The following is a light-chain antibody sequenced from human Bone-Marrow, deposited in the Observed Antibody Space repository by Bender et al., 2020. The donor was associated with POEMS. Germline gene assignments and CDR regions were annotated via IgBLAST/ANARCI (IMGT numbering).Light chain of an antibody. Sequence: QSVLTQPPSASGTPDRGVPFPSLGATPTTELLPWNWNRHLPGTAPKLLIYSSHRRPSEVPDRFSGSRSGTSASLAISGLQSEDEADYYCAVWDDSLNGWVFGGGTKLTVL. J-gene: IGLJ3*02. CDR3: AVWDDSLNGWV. CDR1: TPTTELLP. CDR2: SSH. V-gene: IGLV1-44*01.